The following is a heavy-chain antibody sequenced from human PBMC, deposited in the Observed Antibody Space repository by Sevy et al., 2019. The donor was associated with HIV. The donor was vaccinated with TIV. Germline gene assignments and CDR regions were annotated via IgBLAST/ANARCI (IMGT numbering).Heavy chain of an antibody. CDR3: ARDAGYSTDWYPSDY. Sequence: GWSLRLSCAASEFMFSTYAMHWVRQAPGKGLEWVAVISYDGSSHYYADSVKGRLTISRDNSKNTLFLQMNSLRLEDTAFYYCARDAGYSTDWYPSDYWGQGTLVTVSS. D-gene: IGHD6-19*01. CDR2: ISYDGSSH. CDR1: EFMFSTYA. J-gene: IGHJ4*02. V-gene: IGHV3-30-3*01.